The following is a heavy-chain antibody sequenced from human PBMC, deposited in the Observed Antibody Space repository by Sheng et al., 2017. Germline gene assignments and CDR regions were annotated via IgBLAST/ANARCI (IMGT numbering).Heavy chain of an antibody. CDR2: IYYSGST. Sequence: QLQLQESGPGLVKPSETLSLTCTVSGGSISSSSYYWGWIRQPPGKGLEWIGSIYYSGSTYYNPSLKSRVTISVDTSKNQFSLKLSSVTAADTAVYYCAGMTTVTTFFDYWGQGTLVTVSS. V-gene: IGHV4-39*07. J-gene: IGHJ4*02. CDR3: AGMTTVTTFFDY. D-gene: IGHD4-17*01. CDR1: GGSISSSSYY.